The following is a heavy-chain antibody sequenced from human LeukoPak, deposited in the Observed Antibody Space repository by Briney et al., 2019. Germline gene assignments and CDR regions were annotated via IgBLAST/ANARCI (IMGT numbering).Heavy chain of an antibody. Sequence: SETLSLTCAVYGGSFSGYYWTWIRQPPGKGLEWIGEINHSGSTNYNPSLKSRVTISVDTSKNQCSLKLSSVTAAATAIYYCANMAYDSSGYRWFAPWGQGTLVTVSS. J-gene: IGHJ5*02. CDR1: GGSFSGYY. CDR2: INHSGST. CDR3: ANMAYDSSGYRWFAP. D-gene: IGHD3-22*01. V-gene: IGHV4-34*01.